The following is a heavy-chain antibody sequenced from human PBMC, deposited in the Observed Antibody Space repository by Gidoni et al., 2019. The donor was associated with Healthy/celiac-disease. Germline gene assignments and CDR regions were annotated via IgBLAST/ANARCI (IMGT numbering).Heavy chain of an antibody. Sequence: EVQLVVSGGGLVQPGGSLRLPCAASGFTVSSNYMSWVRQAPGKGLEWVSVIYSGGSTYYADSVKGRFTISRDNSKNTLYLQMNSLRAEDTAVYYCARGVAYYDILTGPQYSYGMDVWGQGTTVTVSS. J-gene: IGHJ6*02. CDR1: GFTVSSNY. V-gene: IGHV3-66*02. CDR3: ARGVAYYDILTGPQYSYGMDV. D-gene: IGHD3-9*01. CDR2: IYSGGST.